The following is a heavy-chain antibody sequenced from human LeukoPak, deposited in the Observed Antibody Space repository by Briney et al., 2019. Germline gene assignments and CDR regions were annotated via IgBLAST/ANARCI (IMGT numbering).Heavy chain of an antibody. D-gene: IGHD6-19*01. CDR2: IYTSGST. Sequence: SQTLSLTCTVSGGSNSSGSYYWSWIRQPAGKGLEWIGRIYTSGSTNYNPSLKSRVTISVDTSKNQFSLKLSSVTAADTAVYYCARYSGWYGSDYWGQGTLVTVSS. J-gene: IGHJ4*02. CDR3: ARYSGWYGSDY. V-gene: IGHV4-61*02. CDR1: GGSNSSGSYY.